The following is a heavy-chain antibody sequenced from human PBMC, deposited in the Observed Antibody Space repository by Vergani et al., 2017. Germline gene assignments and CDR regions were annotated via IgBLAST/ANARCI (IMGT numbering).Heavy chain of an antibody. V-gene: IGHV1-18*01. Sequence: QVQLVQSGAEVKKPGASVKVSCKASGYTLTSYGISWVRQAPGQGLEWMGWISAYNGNTNYAQKLQGRVTMTTDTSTSTAYMELRSLRSDDTAVYYCARDKGDIVATITNYYYGMDVWGQGTTVTVSS. CDR3: ARDKGDIVATITNYYYGMDV. D-gene: IGHD5-12*01. CDR2: ISAYNGNT. J-gene: IGHJ6*02. CDR1: GYTLTSYG.